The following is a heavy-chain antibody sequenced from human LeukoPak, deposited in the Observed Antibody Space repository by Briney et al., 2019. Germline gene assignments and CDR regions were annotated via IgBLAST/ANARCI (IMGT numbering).Heavy chain of an antibody. V-gene: IGHV3-23*01. CDR3: AKGKVAGLLDWFDP. Sequence: GGSLRLSCAASGFTFRSHGMTWVRQAPGKGLEYVSSISGSGGNTYYADSVKGRFTISRDNSKNTLFLQMNSLRAGDTAMYLCAKGKVAGLLDWFDPWGPGTLVTVSS. J-gene: IGHJ5*02. CDR2: ISGSGGNT. CDR1: GFTFRSHG. D-gene: IGHD6-19*01.